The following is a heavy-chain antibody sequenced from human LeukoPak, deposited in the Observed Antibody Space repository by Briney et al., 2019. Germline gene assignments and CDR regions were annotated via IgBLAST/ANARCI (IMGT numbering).Heavy chain of an antibody. CDR2: INHSGST. Sequence: SETLSLTCAVYGGSFSGYYWSWIRQPPGKGLEWIGEINHSGSTNYNPSLKSRVTISVDTSKNQFSLRLTSVTAADTAVYSCASFSCSSTTCPRNYYYYMDVWGKGTTVTVSS. J-gene: IGHJ6*03. V-gene: IGHV4-34*01. D-gene: IGHD2-2*01. CDR3: ASFSCSSTTCPRNYYYYMDV. CDR1: GGSFSGYY.